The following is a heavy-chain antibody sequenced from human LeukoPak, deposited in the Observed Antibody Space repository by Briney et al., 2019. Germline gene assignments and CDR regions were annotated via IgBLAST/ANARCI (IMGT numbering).Heavy chain of an antibody. CDR1: GFTFSSYG. CDR2: ISYDGSNK. Sequence: GGSLRLSCAASGFTFSSYGMHWVRQAPGKGLEGVAVISYDGSNKNYADSVKGRFTISGDISKNTLYLQMNSLRAEDTAVYYCAKRLGYYDSSEGYFDYWGQGTLVTVSS. CDR3: AKRLGYYDSSEGYFDY. D-gene: IGHD3-22*01. V-gene: IGHV3-30*18. J-gene: IGHJ4*02.